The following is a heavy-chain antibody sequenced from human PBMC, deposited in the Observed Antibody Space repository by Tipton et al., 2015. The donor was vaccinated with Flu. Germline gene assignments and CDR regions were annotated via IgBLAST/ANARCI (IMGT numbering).Heavy chain of an antibody. V-gene: IGHV3-7*03. CDR2: IKQDGSEK. Sequence: GSLRLSCAASGFTLTDYWMSWVRQAPGKGLEWVANIKQDGSEKYYVDSVKGRFTISRDNAKNSLYLQMNSLRVDDTAVYYCVRAMDVWGKGTTVTVS. J-gene: IGHJ6*03. CDR1: GFTLTDYW. CDR3: VRAMDV.